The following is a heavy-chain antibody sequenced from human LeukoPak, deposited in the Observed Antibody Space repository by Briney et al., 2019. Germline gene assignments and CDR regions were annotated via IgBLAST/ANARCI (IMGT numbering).Heavy chain of an antibody. CDR1: GGSNSSYY. CDR3: ARSRCYNCAFDI. V-gene: IGHV4-4*07. D-gene: IGHD2-2*02. CDR2: IYASGST. Sequence: SETLTLTCTVSGGSNSSYYWSLIRQHAGKGLEWIGRIYASGSTNYNPSLKSRVTMSVDTSENQFSLKLSSVTAADTAVYYCARSRCYNCAFDIWGQGTTVTVSS. J-gene: IGHJ3*02.